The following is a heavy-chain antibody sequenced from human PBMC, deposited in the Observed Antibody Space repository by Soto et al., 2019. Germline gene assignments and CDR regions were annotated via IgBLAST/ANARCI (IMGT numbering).Heavy chain of an antibody. CDR3: ARHTLSSGYFNYFDY. V-gene: IGHV4-39*01. CDR1: GGSISSSSYY. J-gene: IGHJ4*02. D-gene: IGHD3-22*01. CDR2: IYYSGST. Sequence: QLQLQESGPGLVKPSETLSLTCTVSGGSISSSSYYWGWIRQPPGKGLEWIGSIYYSGSTYYNPSLKSRVTISVDTSKNQFSLKLSSVTAADTAVYYCARHTLSSGYFNYFDYWGQGTLVTVSS.